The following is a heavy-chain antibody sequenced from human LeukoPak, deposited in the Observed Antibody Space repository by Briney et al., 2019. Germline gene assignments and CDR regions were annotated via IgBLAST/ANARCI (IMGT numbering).Heavy chain of an antibody. D-gene: IGHD1-14*01. J-gene: IGHJ6*02. CDR3: ARGHHNLDV. Sequence: LSLTCAVYGGSLSGYHWNWIRQAPGKGLEWVSYISPSDSHKCDADSVKGRFTVSRDNAKNSLYLQMDSLRGEDTAVYYCARGHHNLDVWGQGTTVTVSS. CDR1: GGSLSGYH. CDR2: ISPSDSHK. V-gene: IGHV3-11*01.